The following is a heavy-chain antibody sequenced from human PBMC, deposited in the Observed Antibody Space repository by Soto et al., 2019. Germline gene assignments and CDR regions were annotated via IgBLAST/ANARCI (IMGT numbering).Heavy chain of an antibody. J-gene: IGHJ6*03. V-gene: IGHV1-2*04. CDR1: GYTFTGYY. CDR2: INPNSGGT. Sequence: VQLVQSGAEVKKPGASVKVSCKASGYTFTGYYMHWVRQAPGQGLEWMGWINPNSGGTNYAQKFQGWVTMTRDTSISTAYMELSRLRSDDTAVYYCARERAAAGTYYYYMDVWGKGTTVTVSS. CDR3: ARERAAAGTYYYYMDV. D-gene: IGHD6-13*01.